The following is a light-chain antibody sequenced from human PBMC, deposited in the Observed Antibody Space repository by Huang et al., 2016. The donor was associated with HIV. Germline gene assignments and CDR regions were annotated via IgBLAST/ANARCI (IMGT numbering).Light chain of an antibody. CDR2: STS. CDR3: QQYYGTPT. CDR1: QAIRNS. Sequence: DIQMTQSPSSLSPSIGDRVTITCRASQAIRNSLAWYQQKPGKAPKLLLHSTSSLENGVPSRFSGSGSGADYTLTISSLQPEDFATYYCQQYYGTPTFGQGTRVEIK. J-gene: IGKJ1*01. V-gene: IGKV1-NL1*01.